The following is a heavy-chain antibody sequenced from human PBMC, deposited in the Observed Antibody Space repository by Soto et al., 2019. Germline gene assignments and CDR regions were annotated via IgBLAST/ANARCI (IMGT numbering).Heavy chain of an antibody. V-gene: IGHV4-59*01. Sequence: SETLSLTCPVSGGSISSYYWSWIRQPPGKGLEWIGYIYYSGSTNYNPSLKSRVTISVDTSKNQFSLKLSSVTAADTAVYYCARDHSRDPFYWNDGVRGAGSGAFDIWGQGTMVTVSS. CDR2: IYYSGST. J-gene: IGHJ3*02. CDR3: ARDHSRDPFYWNDGVRGAGSGAFDI. CDR1: GGSISSYY. D-gene: IGHD1-1*01.